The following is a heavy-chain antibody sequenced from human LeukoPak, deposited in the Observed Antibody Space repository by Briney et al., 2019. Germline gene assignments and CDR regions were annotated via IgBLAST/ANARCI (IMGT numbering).Heavy chain of an antibody. D-gene: IGHD3-10*01. CDR3: ASLIHSGDAFDI. CDR1: GYTFTSYD. CDR2: MNPNSGNT. J-gene: IGHJ3*02. V-gene: IGHV1-8*01. Sequence: ASVKVSCKASGYTFTSYDINWVRQATGQGLEWMGWMNPNSGNTGYAQKFQGRVTMTRDTSISTAYMELSRLRSDDTAVYYCASLIHSGDAFDIWGQGTMVTVSS.